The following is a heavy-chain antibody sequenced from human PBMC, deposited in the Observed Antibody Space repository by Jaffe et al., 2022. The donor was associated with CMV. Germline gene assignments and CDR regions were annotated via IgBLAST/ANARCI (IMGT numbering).Heavy chain of an antibody. Sequence: QVQLQESGPGLVKPSETLSLTCTVSGGSISSDYWGWIRQPAGKGLEWIGRIYISGSTRYNPSLDSRVTMSMDTSRNQFSLKMTSVTAADTALYYCVRYSGSYYDYWGRGTLVTVSS. J-gene: IGHJ4*02. CDR1: GGSISSDY. D-gene: IGHD1-26*01. V-gene: IGHV4-4*07. CDR3: VRYSGSYYDY. CDR2: IYISGST.